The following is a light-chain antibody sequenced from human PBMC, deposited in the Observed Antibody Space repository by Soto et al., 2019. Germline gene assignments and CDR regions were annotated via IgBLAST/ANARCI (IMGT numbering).Light chain of an antibody. Sequence: QSALTQPASVSGSPGQSITISCTGTSSDVGGYNYVYWYQQHPGKAPKLMIYEVSNQPSGVSNRFSGSKSGNKASLTISGLQAEDEADYYCSSYTSSSLDYVFGTGTKLTVL. J-gene: IGLJ1*01. CDR1: SSDVGGYNY. CDR3: SSYTSSSLDYV. CDR2: EVS. V-gene: IGLV2-14*01.